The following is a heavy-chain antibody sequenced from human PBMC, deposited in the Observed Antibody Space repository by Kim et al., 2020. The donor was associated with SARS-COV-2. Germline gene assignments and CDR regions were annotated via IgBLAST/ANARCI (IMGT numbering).Heavy chain of an antibody. CDR3: ARDAVYSSGWYVDTNWFDP. D-gene: IGHD6-19*01. CDR1: GFTFSSYS. J-gene: IGHJ5*02. Sequence: GGSLRLSCAASGFTFSSYSMNWVRQAPGKGLEWVSSISSSSSDIYYADSVKGRFTISRDNTKNSLYLQMNSLRAEATAVYYCARDAVYSSGWYVDTNWFDPWGQGTLVTVSS. V-gene: IGHV3-21*01. CDR2: ISSSSSDI.